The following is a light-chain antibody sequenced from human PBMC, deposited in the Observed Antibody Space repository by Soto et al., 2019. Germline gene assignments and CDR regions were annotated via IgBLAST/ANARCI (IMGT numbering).Light chain of an antibody. CDR2: GNS. CDR3: QSYDSSLSVV. CDR1: SPNIGAGYD. J-gene: IGLJ2*01. Sequence: QSVLTQPPSVSGAPGQRVTISCTGSSPNIGAGYDVHWYQQLPGTAPKLLIYGNSNRPSGVPDRFSGSKSGTSASLAITGLQAEDEADYSCQSYDSSLSVVFGGGTKLTVL. V-gene: IGLV1-40*01.